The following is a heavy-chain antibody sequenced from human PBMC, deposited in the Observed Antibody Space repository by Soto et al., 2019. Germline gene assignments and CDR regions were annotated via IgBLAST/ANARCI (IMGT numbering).Heavy chain of an antibody. D-gene: IGHD6-6*01. CDR3: TRRYSSSSSSAYYYYYGMDV. Sequence: SETLSLTCTVSGGSISSSSYYWGWIRQPPGXGLEWIGSIYYSGSTYYNPSLKSRVTISVDTSKNQFSLKLSSVTAADTAVYYCTRRYSSSSSSAYYYYYGMDVWGQGTTVTVSS. CDR1: GGSISSSSYY. J-gene: IGHJ6*02. CDR2: IYYSGST. V-gene: IGHV4-39*01.